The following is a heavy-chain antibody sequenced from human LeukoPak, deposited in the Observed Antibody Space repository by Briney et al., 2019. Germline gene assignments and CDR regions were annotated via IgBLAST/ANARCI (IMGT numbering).Heavy chain of an antibody. CDR3: ARGGGPYSSCWYGYDY. CDR2: INGDGSST. D-gene: IGHD6-19*01. Sequence: GGSLRLSCAASGLTFSSYWMHCVRQAPGKGLVWVSRINGDGSSTIYADSVKGRFTISRDNAKNTLYLQMNSLRAEDTAAYYCARGGGPYSSCWYGYDYWGQGTLVTVSS. CDR1: GLTFSSYW. V-gene: IGHV3-74*01. J-gene: IGHJ4*02.